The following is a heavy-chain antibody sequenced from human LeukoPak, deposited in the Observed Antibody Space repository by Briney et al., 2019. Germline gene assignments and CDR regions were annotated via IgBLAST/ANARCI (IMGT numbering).Heavy chain of an antibody. J-gene: IGHJ6*03. CDR3: ATGAKLELRNYYYYYYMDV. CDR2: FDPEDGET. V-gene: IGHV1-24*01. CDR1: GYTLTELS. D-gene: IGHD1-7*01. Sequence: ASVKVSCKVSGYTLTELSMHWVRQAPGKGLEWMGGFDPEDGETIYAQKFQGRVTMTEDTSTDTAYMELSSLRSEDTAVYYCATGAKLELRNYYYYYYMDVWGKETTVTVSS.